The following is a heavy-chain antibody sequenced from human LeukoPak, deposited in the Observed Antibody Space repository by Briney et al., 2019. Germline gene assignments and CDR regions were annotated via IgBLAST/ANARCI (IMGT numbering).Heavy chain of an antibody. J-gene: IGHJ4*02. CDR3: ANTYYAFWSGSF. CDR2: IGGRDGST. V-gene: IGHV3-23*01. Sequence: PGGSLRLSCAASGFTFSSYGMSWVRQAPGKGLEWVSAIGGRDGSTYYADSVKGRFTISRDNSKNTVYLQMNSLRAEDTAVYYCANTYYAFWSGSFWGQGTLVTVSS. CDR1: GFTFSSYG. D-gene: IGHD3-3*01.